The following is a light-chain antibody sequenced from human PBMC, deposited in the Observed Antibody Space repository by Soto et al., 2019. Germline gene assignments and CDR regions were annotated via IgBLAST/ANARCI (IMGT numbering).Light chain of an antibody. J-gene: IGKJ3*01. CDR3: QQRSNWPPGVT. V-gene: IGKV3-11*01. Sequence: EVVLTQSPATLSLSPGERATLSCTASQSVTTYLAWYQPKPGQAPRLLIYDASTRATGIPARFSGSGSGTDFTLTISSLEPEDFAVYYCQQRSNWPPGVTFGPGTKVDIK. CDR1: QSVTTY. CDR2: DAS.